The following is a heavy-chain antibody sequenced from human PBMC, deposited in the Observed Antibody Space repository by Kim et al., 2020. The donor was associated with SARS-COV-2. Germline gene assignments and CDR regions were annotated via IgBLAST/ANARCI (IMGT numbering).Heavy chain of an antibody. D-gene: IGHD3-10*01. J-gene: IGHJ6*02. CDR3: AKVSRGYYYYGMDV. Sequence: SVKGRVTISGARSKNPLYLQMSSLRAEDTAVYYCAKVSRGYYYYGMDVWGQGTTVTVSS. V-gene: IGHV3-23*01.